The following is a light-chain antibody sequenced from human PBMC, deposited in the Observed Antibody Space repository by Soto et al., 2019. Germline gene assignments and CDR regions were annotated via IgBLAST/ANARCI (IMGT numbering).Light chain of an antibody. CDR1: QPFRRW. J-gene: IGKJ1*01. CDR3: QHYNSYSEA. CDR2: KAS. Sequence: DIQMTQSPSTLSGSVGDRVTIPCRARQPFRRWLAWSQQKPGKAPKLLIYKASTLKSGVPSRFSGSGSGTEFTLTISSLQPDDFATYYCQHYNSYSEAFGQGTKVELK. V-gene: IGKV1-5*03.